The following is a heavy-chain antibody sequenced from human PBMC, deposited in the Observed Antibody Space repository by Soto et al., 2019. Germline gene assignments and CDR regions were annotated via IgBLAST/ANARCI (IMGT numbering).Heavy chain of an antibody. Sequence: QVQLEQSGAEVKKSGASVKVSCKASGYIFSTHGINWVRQAPRQGLEWMGWINPYNGKTNYAQKFQGRVTMTTETSRKTAYVELRSLRSDDTAVYYCARVQIVVVVGGTPADYWGQGTLVTVSS. D-gene: IGHD2-15*01. CDR3: ARVQIVVVVGGTPADY. CDR1: GYIFSTHG. CDR2: INPYNGKT. J-gene: IGHJ4*02. V-gene: IGHV1-18*01.